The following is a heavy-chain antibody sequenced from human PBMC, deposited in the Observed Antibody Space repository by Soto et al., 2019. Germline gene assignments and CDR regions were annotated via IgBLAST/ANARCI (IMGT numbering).Heavy chain of an antibody. Sequence: VGSLRLSCEASGFTFSSYSMNWVRQAPGTGLEWVAYISSSSSPIYYADSVKGRFTLSRDNAKNSLYLQMSSLRDEDTAVYYCARGCGGGCFSAYGMDVWGQGTTVTVSS. CDR3: ARGCGGGCFSAYGMDV. CDR1: GFTFSSYS. J-gene: IGHJ6*02. V-gene: IGHV3-48*02. CDR2: ISSSSSPI. D-gene: IGHD2-15*01.